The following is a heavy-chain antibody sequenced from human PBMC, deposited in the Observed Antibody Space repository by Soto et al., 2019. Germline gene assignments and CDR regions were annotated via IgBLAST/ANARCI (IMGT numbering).Heavy chain of an antibody. D-gene: IGHD3-10*02. CDR3: AKNGLPMYAFDI. J-gene: IGHJ3*02. CDR2: INPSGGST. V-gene: IGHV1-46*01. CDR1: GYTFTSYY. Sequence: ASVKVSCKASGYTFTSYYMHWVRQAPGQGLEWMGIINPSGGSTSYAQKFQCRVTMTRDTSTSTVYMELSSLISEDTAVYYCAKNGLPMYAFDIWGQGTMVTVSS.